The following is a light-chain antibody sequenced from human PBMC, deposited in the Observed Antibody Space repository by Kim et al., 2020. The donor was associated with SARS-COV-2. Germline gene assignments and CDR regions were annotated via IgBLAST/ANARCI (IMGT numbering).Light chain of an antibody. J-gene: IGLJ2*01. CDR2: DVS. V-gene: IGLV2-14*03. CDR1: SSDIGGYNY. CDR3: SSYRSRSVV. Sequence: QSALTQPASESGSPGQSITISCTGTSSDIGGYNYVSWYQHHPGKAPKVIIYDVSRRPSGISNRFSGSKSGKTASLAISGLQAEDEADYYCSSYRSRSVVFGGGTQLTVL.